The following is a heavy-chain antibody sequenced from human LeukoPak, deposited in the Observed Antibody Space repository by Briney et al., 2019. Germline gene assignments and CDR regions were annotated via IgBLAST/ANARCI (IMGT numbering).Heavy chain of an antibody. V-gene: IGHV4-4*07. CDR1: GGSISRYY. CDR3: ARDSGTAGEVKFDP. D-gene: IGHD3-16*01. CDR2: IYSDGTI. Sequence: SETLSLTCTVSGGSISRYYWSWIRQPAGKGLEWIGRIYSDGTITYNPSLQSRVTMSIDTSKNQFSLKLSFVTAADTAVYYCARDSGTAGEVKFDPWGQGTLVTVSS. J-gene: IGHJ5*02.